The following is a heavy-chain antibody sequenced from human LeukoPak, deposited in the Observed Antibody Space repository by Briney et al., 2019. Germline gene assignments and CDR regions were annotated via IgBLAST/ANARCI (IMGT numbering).Heavy chain of an antibody. V-gene: IGHV4-39*07. CDR3: ARDSVAVAGDRAFDI. CDR1: GGSISSSSYY. Sequence: PSETLSLTCTVSGGSISSSSYYWGWIRQPPGKGLEWIGSIYYSGTTYNNPSLKSRVTISVDSSKNQFSLKLSSVTAADTAVYYCARDSVAVAGDRAFDIWGHGTMVTVSS. D-gene: IGHD2-15*01. J-gene: IGHJ3*02. CDR2: IYYSGTT.